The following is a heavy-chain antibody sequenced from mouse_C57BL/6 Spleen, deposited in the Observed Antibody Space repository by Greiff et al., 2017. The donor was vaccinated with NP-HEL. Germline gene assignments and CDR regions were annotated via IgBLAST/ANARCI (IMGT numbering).Heavy chain of an antibody. V-gene: IGHV5-6*01. CDR2: ISSGGSYT. J-gene: IGHJ1*03. Sequence: EVQVVESGGDLVKPGGSLKLSCAASGFTFSSYGMSWVRQTPDKRLEWVATISSGGSYTYYPDSVKGRFTISRDNAKNTLYLQMSSLKSEDTAMYYCARKLTDWYFDVWGTGTTVTVSS. D-gene: IGHD4-1*01. CDR1: GFTFSSYG. CDR3: ARKLTDWYFDV.